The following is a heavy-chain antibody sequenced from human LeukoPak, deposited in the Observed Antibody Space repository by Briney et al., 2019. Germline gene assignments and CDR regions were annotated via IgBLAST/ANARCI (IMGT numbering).Heavy chain of an antibody. CDR2: ISDSGSTI. J-gene: IGHJ6*03. V-gene: IGHV3-48*03. CDR1: GFTFSIYE. Sequence: GGSPRLSCAASGFTFSIYEVNWVRQAPGKGLEWLSHISDSGSTIHYADSVKGRFTISRDNSQNSLYLQMNSLRAEDTAIYYCARDATTAVGTVYMDVWGKGTTVTISS. CDR3: ARDATTAVGTVYMDV. D-gene: IGHD6-13*01.